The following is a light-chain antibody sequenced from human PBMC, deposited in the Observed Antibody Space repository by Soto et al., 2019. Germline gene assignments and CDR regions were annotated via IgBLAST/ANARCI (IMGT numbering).Light chain of an antibody. CDR2: EIN. CDR3: SSFAGSNNFPYV. J-gene: IGLJ1*01. V-gene: IGLV2-8*01. Sequence: QSALTQPHSASGSPGQSVTISCTGTSSDVGAYDYVSWYQQHPGKAPKLMIYEINKRPSGVPDRFSGSKSGNTASLTVSGLQAEDEADYYCSSFAGSNNFPYVFGTGTKVTV. CDR1: SSDVGAYDY.